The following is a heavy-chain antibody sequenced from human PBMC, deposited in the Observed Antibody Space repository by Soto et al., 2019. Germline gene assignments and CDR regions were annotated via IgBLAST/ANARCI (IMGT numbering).Heavy chain of an antibody. CDR2: INHSGST. V-gene: IGHV4-34*01. CDR3: ARGSIVVVPAAIRLFVP. Sequence: PSETLSLTCAVYGGSFSGYYWSWIRQPPGKGLEWIGEINHSGSTNYNPSLKSRVTISVDTSKNQFSLKLSSVTAADTAVYYCARGSIVVVPAAIRLFVPWGQGTLVTVSS. J-gene: IGHJ5*02. D-gene: IGHD2-2*01. CDR1: GGSFSGYY.